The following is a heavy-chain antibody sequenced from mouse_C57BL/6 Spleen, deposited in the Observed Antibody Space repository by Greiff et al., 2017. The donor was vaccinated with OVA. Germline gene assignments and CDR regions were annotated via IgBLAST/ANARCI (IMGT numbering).Heavy chain of an antibody. J-gene: IGHJ2*01. CDR3: ALDSSGYGGY. CDR1: GYAFSSSW. Sequence: VQLQQSGPELVKPGASVKISCKASGYAFSSSWMNWVKQRPGKGLEWIGRIYPGDGDTNYNGKFKGKATLTADKSSSTAYMQLSSLTSEDSAVYFCALDSSGYGGYWGQGTTLTVSS. CDR2: IYPGDGDT. V-gene: IGHV1-82*01. D-gene: IGHD3-2*02.